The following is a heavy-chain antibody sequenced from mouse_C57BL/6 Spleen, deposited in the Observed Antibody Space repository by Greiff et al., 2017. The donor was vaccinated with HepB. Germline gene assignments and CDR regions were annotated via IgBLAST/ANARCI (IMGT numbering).Heavy chain of an antibody. Sequence: EVKLMESGGGLVKPGGSLKLSCAASGFTFSSYTMSWVRQTPEKRLEWVATISGGGGNTYYPDSVKGRFTISRDNAKNTLYLQMSSLRSEDTALYYCARQGYSNYPFAYWGQGTLVTVSA. CDR2: ISGGGGNT. CDR3: ARQGYSNYPFAY. V-gene: IGHV5-9*01. D-gene: IGHD2-5*01. J-gene: IGHJ3*01. CDR1: GFTFSSYT.